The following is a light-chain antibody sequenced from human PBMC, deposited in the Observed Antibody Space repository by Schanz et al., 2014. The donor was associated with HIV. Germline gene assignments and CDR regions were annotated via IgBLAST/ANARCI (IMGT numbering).Light chain of an antibody. V-gene: IGKV3-15*01. CDR3: QQYSDWPPST. CDR2: GAS. CDR1: QSVSSS. Sequence: EIVLTQSPGTLSLSPGERATLSCRASQSVSSSSLAWYQQKPGQAPRLLIYGASTRAIGFPARFSGSGSGTEFTLTISGLQSEDFALYYCQQYSDWPPSTFGQGTKVEIK. J-gene: IGKJ2*01.